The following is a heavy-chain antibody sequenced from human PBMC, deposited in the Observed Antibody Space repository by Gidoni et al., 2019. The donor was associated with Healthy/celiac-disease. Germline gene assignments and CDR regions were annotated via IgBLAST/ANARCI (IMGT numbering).Heavy chain of an antibody. J-gene: IGHJ4*02. CDR3: AREKYSGYVLFDY. CDR2: IWYDGSNK. D-gene: IGHD5-12*01. V-gene: IGHV3-33*01. CDR1: GFHFSSYG. Sequence: QVQLVESGGGVVQPGRSLRLSCTASGFHFSSYGMDWVRQAPGKGLGWVAVIWYDGSNKYYAESVKGRFTISRDNSKNTLYLQMNSLRAEDTAVYYCAREKYSGYVLFDYWGQGTLVTVSS.